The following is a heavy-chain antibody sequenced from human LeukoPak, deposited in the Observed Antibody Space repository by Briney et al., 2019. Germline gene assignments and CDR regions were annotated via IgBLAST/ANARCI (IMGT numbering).Heavy chain of an antibody. V-gene: IGHV3-23*01. Sequence: PGGSLRLSCAASGFTFSSYAMSWVRQAPGKGLEWVSAISGSGGSTYYADSVKGRFTISRVNSKNTLYLQMSSLRAEDTAVYYCVKGYCSSISCFGDYWGQGTLVTFSS. CDR3: VKGYCSSISCFGDY. D-gene: IGHD2-2*01. J-gene: IGHJ4*02. CDR1: GFTFSSYA. CDR2: ISGSGGST.